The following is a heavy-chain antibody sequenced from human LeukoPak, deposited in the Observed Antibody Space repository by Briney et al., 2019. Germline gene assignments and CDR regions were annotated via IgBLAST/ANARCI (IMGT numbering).Heavy chain of an antibody. CDR2: IYYSGST. CDR3: ARDLSQLAYNWFDP. CDR1: GGSISSYY. D-gene: IGHD6-6*01. Sequence: SETLSLTCTVSGGSISSYYWSWIRQPPGKGLEWIGYIYYSGSTNYKPSLRSRVTISVDTSKNQFSLKLSSVTAADTAVYYCARDLSQLAYNWFDPWGQGTLVTVSS. J-gene: IGHJ5*02. V-gene: IGHV4-59*12.